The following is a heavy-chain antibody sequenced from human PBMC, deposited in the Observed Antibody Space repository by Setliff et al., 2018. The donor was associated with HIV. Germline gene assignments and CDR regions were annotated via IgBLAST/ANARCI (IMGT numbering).Heavy chain of an antibody. CDR3: ARVIDYGVLYWSYYMDV. CDR1: TYTFSSYV. CDR2: ISVYNGNT. Sequence: ASVKVSCKASTYTFSSYVINWVRQAPGQGLEWMGRISVYNGNTIYAQKLQGRVIMTTDTSTSTAYMELRSLRSDDTAVYYCARVIDYGVLYWSYYMDVWGKGTTVTAP. D-gene: IGHD4-17*01. V-gene: IGHV1-18*01. J-gene: IGHJ6*03.